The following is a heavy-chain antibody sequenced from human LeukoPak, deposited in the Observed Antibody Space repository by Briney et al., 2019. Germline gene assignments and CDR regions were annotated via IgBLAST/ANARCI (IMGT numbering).Heavy chain of an antibody. CDR3: AREGNYGTATFDY. Sequence: GRSLRLSCAASGFTFSSYAMHWVRQAPGKGLGWVAVISYDGSNKYYADSVKGRFTISRDNSKNTLYLQMNSLRAEDTAVYYCAREGNYGTATFDYWGQGTLVTVSS. CDR2: ISYDGSNK. V-gene: IGHV3-30*04. J-gene: IGHJ4*02. D-gene: IGHD1-7*01. CDR1: GFTFSSYA.